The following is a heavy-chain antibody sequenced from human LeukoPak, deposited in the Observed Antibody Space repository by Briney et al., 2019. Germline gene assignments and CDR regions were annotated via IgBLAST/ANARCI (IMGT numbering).Heavy chain of an antibody. V-gene: IGHV4-59*01. CDR3: ARYLGSGYYYYWYFDL. CDR2: IYYSGST. J-gene: IGHJ2*01. CDR1: GGSISSYY. Sequence: SETLSLTCTVSGGSISSYYWSWIRQPPGKGLEWIGYIYYSGSTNYNPSLRSRVTISVDTSKNQFSLKLSSVTAADTAVYYCARYLGSGYYYYWYFDLWAVAPWSLSPQ. D-gene: IGHD3-22*01.